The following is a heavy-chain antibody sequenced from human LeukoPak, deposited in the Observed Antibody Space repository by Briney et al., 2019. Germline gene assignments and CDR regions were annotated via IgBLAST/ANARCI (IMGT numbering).Heavy chain of an antibody. CDR1: GGSISSKNYY. D-gene: IGHD3-22*01. J-gene: IGHJ4*02. CDR3: ARLSYDSSGYYEDY. V-gene: IGHV4-39*07. Sequence: SETLSLTCSVSGGSISSKNYYWGWIRQPPGKGPEWIGSIFYSGSTTYNPSLKSRITISVDTSKNQFSLKLSSVTAADTAVYYCARLSYDSSGYYEDYWGQGTLVTVSS. CDR2: IFYSGST.